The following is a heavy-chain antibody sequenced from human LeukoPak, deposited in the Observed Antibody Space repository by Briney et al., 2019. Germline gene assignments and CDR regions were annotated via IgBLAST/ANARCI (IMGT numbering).Heavy chain of an antibody. V-gene: IGHV3-23*01. J-gene: IGHJ4*02. CDR3: AKDGDFPYYYDSSGYDY. Sequence: GGSLRLSCAASGFTFSSYAMSWVRQAPGKGLEWVPAISGSGGSTYYADSVKGRFTISRDNSKNTLYLQMNSLRAEDTAVYYCAKDGDFPYYYDSSGYDYWGQGTLVTVSS. D-gene: IGHD3-22*01. CDR1: GFTFSSYA. CDR2: ISGSGGST.